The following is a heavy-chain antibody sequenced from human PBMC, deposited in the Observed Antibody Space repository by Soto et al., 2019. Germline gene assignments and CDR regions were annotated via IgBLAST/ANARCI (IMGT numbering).Heavy chain of an antibody. J-gene: IGHJ6*01. D-gene: IGHD2-2*01. CDR1: GFTFSSYA. V-gene: IGHV3-30-3*01. CDR2: ISYDGSNK. Sequence: QVQLVESGGGVVQPGRSLRLSCAASGFTFSSYAMHWVRQAPGKGLEWVAVISYDGSNKYYADSVKGRFTISRDNSKNTLYLQMNSLRAEDTAVYYCARDGLDIVLVPAAMPHYDYYGMDVW. CDR3: ARDGLDIVLVPAAMPHYDYYGMDV.